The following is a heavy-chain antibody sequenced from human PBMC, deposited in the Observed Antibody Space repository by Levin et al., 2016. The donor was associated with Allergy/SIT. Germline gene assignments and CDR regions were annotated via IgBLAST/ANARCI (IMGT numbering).Heavy chain of an antibody. J-gene: IGHJ4*02. D-gene: IGHD1-26*01. V-gene: IGHV4-39*02. CDR3: AREVGQWELQFDY. CDR1: GGSISSSSYY. Sequence: GSLRLSCTVSGGSISSSSYYWGWIRQPPGKGLEWIGSIYYSGSTYYNPSLKSRVTISVDTSKNQFSLKLSSVTAADTAVYYCAREVGQWELQFDYWGQGTLVTVSS. CDR2: IYYSGST.